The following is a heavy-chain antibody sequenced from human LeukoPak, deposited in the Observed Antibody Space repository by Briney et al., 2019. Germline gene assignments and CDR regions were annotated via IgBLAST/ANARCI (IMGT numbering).Heavy chain of an antibody. CDR2: IYYTGST. V-gene: IGHV4-39*07. D-gene: IGHD1-26*01. CDR3: ARGSAVWELTSNWFDP. J-gene: IGHJ5*02. CDR1: GDSISSSSYF. Sequence: SETLSLTCTVSGDSISSSSYFWGWIRQPPGKGLEWIGSIYYTGSTDYTPSLKSRATISADTSKNQFSLKLRFVTAADTAVYYCARGSAVWELTSNWFDPWGQGTLVTVSS.